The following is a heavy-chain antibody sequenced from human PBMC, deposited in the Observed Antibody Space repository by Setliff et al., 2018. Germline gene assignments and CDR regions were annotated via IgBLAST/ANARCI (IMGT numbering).Heavy chain of an antibody. CDR1: GGSISSMSYY. V-gene: IGHV4-39*07. Sequence: PSETLSLTCTVSGGSISSMSYYWVWIRQSPGKGLEWIGRILFSGDTYYNPSLNSRVTISADTSKNQFSLNLSSVTAADTAVYHCARDNRARHYMDVWGKGTTVTVSS. CDR3: ARDNRARHYMDV. D-gene: IGHD3-10*01. CDR2: ILFSGDT. J-gene: IGHJ6*03.